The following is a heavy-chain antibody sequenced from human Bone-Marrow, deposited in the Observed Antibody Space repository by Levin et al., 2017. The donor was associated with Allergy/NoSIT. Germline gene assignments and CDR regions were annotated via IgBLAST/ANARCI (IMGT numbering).Heavy chain of an antibody. CDR2: INHSGST. CDR3: ARGIMVSSSWYFSFDI. J-gene: IGHJ3*02. V-gene: IGHV4-34*01. CDR1: GGSFSGYY. D-gene: IGHD6-13*01. Sequence: SQTLSLTCAVYGGSFSGYYWSWIRQPPGKGLEWIGEINHSGSTNYNPSLKSRVTISVDTSKNQFSLKLSSVTAADTAVYYCARGIMVSSSWYFSFDIWGQGTMVTVSS.